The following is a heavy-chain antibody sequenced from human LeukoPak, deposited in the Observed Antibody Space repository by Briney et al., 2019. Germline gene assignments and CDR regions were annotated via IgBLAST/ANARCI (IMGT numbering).Heavy chain of an antibody. CDR1: GFTFSSYA. CDR2: ISGSGGST. J-gene: IGHJ4*02. V-gene: IGHV3-23*01. Sequence: PGGSLRLSCAASGFTFSSYAMSWVRQAPGKGLEWVSAISGSGGSTYYAASVKGRFTISRDNSKNTLYLQMNSLRAEDTAVYYCAKDGNTAMVRGPFDYWGQGTLVTVSS. CDR3: AKDGNTAMVRGPFDY. D-gene: IGHD5-18*01.